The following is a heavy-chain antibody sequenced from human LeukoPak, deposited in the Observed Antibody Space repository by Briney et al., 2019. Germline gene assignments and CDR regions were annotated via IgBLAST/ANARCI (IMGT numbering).Heavy chain of an antibody. CDR3: TTRWLSGSYGDY. CDR1: VFTFSSYA. CDR2: IKSKTDGGTT. V-gene: IGHV3-15*01. D-gene: IGHD1-26*01. J-gene: IGHJ4*02. Sequence: GGSLRLSCAASVFTFSSYAMSWDRQAPGKGLEWVGRIKSKTDGGTTDYAAPVKGRFTIPRDHSKNTLYLQMNSLKTEDTAVYYCTTRWLSGSYGDYWGQGTLVTVSS.